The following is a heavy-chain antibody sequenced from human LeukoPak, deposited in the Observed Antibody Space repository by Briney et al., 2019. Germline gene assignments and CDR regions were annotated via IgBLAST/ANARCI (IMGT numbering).Heavy chain of an antibody. CDR2: ISSSSSYI. D-gene: IGHD2-2*01. J-gene: IGHJ6*02. Sequence: GGSLRLSCAASGFTFSSYSMNWVRQAPGKGLEWVSSISSSSSYIYYADSVKGRFTISRDNAKNSLYLQMNSLRAEDTAVYYCARTPYCSSTSCPYGMDVWGRGTTVTVSS. CDR3: ARTPYCSSTSCPYGMDV. V-gene: IGHV3-21*01. CDR1: GFTFSSYS.